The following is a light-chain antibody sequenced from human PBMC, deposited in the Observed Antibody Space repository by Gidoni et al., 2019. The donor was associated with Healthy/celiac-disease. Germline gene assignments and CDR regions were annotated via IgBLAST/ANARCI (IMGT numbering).Light chain of an antibody. CDR1: QSVSSY. J-gene: IGKJ4*01. CDR3: QQRSNWPLT. Sequence: EIVFRQSPATLSLSPGERATLSCRASQSVSSYLAWYKQKPGQAPRLLIYDASNRATGIPARFSGSGSGTDFTLTISSLGPEDFAVYYCQQRSNWPLTFSGGTKVEIK. V-gene: IGKV3-11*01. CDR2: DAS.